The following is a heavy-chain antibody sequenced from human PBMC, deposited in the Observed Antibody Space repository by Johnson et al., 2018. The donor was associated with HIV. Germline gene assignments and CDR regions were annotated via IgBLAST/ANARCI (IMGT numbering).Heavy chain of an antibody. D-gene: IGHD6-13*01. J-gene: IGHJ3*02. CDR1: GFSFGNYA. CDR3: ARDSSSWYHDAFDI. Sequence: VQLLESGGGLVQPGGSLRLSCAASGFSFGNYAMTWVRQAPGKGLEWVGRIKSKTDGGTTDYAAPVKGRLTISRDDSKNTLYLQMNSLRAEDTAVYYCARDSSSWYHDAFDIWGQGTMVTVSS. CDR2: IKSKTDGGTT. V-gene: IGHV3-15*01.